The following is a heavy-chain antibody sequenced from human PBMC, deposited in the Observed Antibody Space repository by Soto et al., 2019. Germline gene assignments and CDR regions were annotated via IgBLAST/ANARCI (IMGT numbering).Heavy chain of an antibody. CDR3: AKLAANIVATIKYFDY. D-gene: IGHD5-12*01. CDR2: SSGSGGNK. V-gene: IGHV3-23*01. J-gene: IGHJ4*02. CDR1: GFTFSSYA. Sequence: QPGESLRPSCPASGFTFSSYAMSWVRQAPGKGLEWVSASSGSGGNKYYADSVKGAFTITRNNSKNTLYLQMNSLTAEDTAVYYCAKLAANIVATIKYFDYWGQGTLVTVSS.